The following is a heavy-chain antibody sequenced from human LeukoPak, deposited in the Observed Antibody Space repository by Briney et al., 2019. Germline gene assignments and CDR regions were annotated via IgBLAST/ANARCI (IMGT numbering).Heavy chain of an antibody. V-gene: IGHV5-51*01. CDR3: ARAPLDSSGNHWGVWFDP. Sequence: GESLKISCKGSGYNFANYWIGWVRQMPGKGLEWVGIIYPGHSDTKYSPSFQGQVTMSADRSINTAYLQWSSLKASDTAIYYCARAPLDSSGNHWGVWFDPWGQGTLVTVSS. J-gene: IGHJ5*02. D-gene: IGHD3-22*01. CDR1: GYNFANYW. CDR2: IYPGHSDT.